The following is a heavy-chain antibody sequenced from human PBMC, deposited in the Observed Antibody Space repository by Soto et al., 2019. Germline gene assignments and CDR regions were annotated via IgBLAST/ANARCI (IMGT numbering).Heavy chain of an antibody. CDR2: ISYDGSNK. D-gene: IGHD2-2*01. CDR1: GFTFSSYA. V-gene: IGHV3-30-3*01. CDR3: AREHCSTTSCYSYWFDP. J-gene: IGHJ5*02. Sequence: PVGSLRLSCAASGFTFSSYAMHWVRQAPGKGLEWVAVISYDGSNKYYADSVKGRITISRDNSKNTLYLQMNSLRAEDTSVYYCAREHCSTTSCYSYWFDPWGQGALVTVSS.